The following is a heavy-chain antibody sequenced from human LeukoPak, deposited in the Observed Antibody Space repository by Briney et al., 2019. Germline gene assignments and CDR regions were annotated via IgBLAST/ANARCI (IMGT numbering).Heavy chain of an antibody. D-gene: IGHD4-17*01. Sequence: SETLSLTCTVSGGSISDSDYYWGWIPQPPGKGLEWIGSIYYSGNTFYNPSLQSRVTISVDTSKNQFSLKLNSVTAADTAVYYCASSPDDYGDYAAGNWFDPWGQGTLVTVSS. CDR1: GGSISDSDYY. V-gene: IGHV4-39*01. CDR3: ASSPDDYGDYAAGNWFDP. J-gene: IGHJ5*02. CDR2: IYYSGNT.